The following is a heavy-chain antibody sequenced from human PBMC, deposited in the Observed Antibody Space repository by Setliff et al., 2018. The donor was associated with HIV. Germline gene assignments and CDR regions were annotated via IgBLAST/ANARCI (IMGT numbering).Heavy chain of an antibody. V-gene: IGHV1-69*06. Sequence: GASVKVSCKASGGTFSSYAISWVRQAPGQGLEWMGGIIPIFGTANYAQKFQGRVTITADKSTSTAYMELTSLRFDDTAMYYCVRGVQSPPHYSYYYMDVWGKGTTVTVSS. J-gene: IGHJ6*03. CDR3: VRGVQSPPHYSYYYMDV. CDR2: IIPIFGTA. D-gene: IGHD3-3*01. CDR1: GGTFSSYA.